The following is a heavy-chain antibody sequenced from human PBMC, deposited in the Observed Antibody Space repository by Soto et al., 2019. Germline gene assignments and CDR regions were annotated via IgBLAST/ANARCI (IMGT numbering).Heavy chain of an antibody. Sequence: GGSLRLSCAASGFTFSSYAMSWVRQAPGKGLEWVSAISGSGGSTYYADSVKGRFTISRDNSKNTLYLQMNSLRAEDTAVYYCAKAPYYYDSSGPRGYWGQGTLVTVSS. CDR2: ISGSGGST. D-gene: IGHD3-22*01. CDR1: GFTFSSYA. V-gene: IGHV3-23*01. J-gene: IGHJ4*02. CDR3: AKAPYYYDSSGPRGY.